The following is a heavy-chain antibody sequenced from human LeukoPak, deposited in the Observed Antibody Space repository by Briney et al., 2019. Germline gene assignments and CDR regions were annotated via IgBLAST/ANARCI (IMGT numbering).Heavy chain of an antibody. CDR3: ARAFGDFWGEFDY. CDR2: IYSGGST. D-gene: IGHD3-3*01. J-gene: IGHJ4*02. Sequence: GGSLRLSCAASGFTVSSTYMSWVRQAPGKGLEWVSVIYSGGSTYYADSVKGRFTISRDNSKNTLYLQMNSLRAEDTAVYYCARAFGDFWGEFDYWGQGTLVTVSS. V-gene: IGHV3-66*02. CDR1: GFTVSSTY.